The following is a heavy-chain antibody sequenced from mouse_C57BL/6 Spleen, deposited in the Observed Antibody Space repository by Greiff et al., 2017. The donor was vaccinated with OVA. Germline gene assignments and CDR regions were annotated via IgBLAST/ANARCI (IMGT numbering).Heavy chain of an antibody. Sequence: VQLQQSGPELVKPGASVKISCKASGYAFSSSWMNWVKQRPGKGLEWIGRIYPGDGDTNYNGKFKGKATLTADKSSSTAYMQLSSLTSEDSAVYFCARRTDYDYDVEAMDYWGQGTSVTVSS. D-gene: IGHD2-4*01. J-gene: IGHJ4*01. CDR1: GYAFSSSW. CDR3: ARRTDYDYDVEAMDY. V-gene: IGHV1-82*01. CDR2: IYPGDGDT.